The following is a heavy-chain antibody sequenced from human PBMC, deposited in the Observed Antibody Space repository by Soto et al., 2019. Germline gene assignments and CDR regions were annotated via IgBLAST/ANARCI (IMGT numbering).Heavy chain of an antibody. CDR2: IIPIFGTA. J-gene: IGHJ4*02. CDR1: GGTFSSYA. Sequence: SVKVSCKASGGTFSSYAISWVRQAPGQGLEWMGGIIPIFGTANYAQKFQGRVTITADESTSTAYMELSSLRSEDTAVYYCAIYYYDSSGMYYFDYWGQGTLVTVSS. D-gene: IGHD3-22*01. CDR3: AIYYYDSSGMYYFDY. V-gene: IGHV1-69*13.